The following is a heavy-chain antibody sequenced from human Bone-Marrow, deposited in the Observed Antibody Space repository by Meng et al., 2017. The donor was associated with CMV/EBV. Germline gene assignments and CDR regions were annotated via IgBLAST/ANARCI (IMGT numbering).Heavy chain of an antibody. J-gene: IGHJ4*02. Sequence: ASVKVSCKASGYTFTDNYMHWVRQAPGQGLEWMGWINPNSGSTNSAQKFQGRVTMTRDTSISTAYMELSSLRSDDTAVYYCARDPSSGGYCSSTSCLEGYNDYWGQGTLVTVSS. CDR2: INPNSGST. CDR3: ARDPSSGGYCSSTSCLEGYNDY. V-gene: IGHV1-2*02. CDR1: GYTFTDNY. D-gene: IGHD2-2*01.